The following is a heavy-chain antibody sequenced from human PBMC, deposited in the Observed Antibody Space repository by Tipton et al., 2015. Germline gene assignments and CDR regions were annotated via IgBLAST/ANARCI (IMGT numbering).Heavy chain of an antibody. Sequence: TLSLTCTVSGGSISSYYWSWIRQPPGKGLEWIGYIYYDGSTNYNPSLKSRVTISVDTSKNQFSLNLSSVTAADTAVYYCARVRYDSSGYQNWYCDLWGRGTLVTVSS. D-gene: IGHD3-22*01. CDR1: GGSISSYY. CDR2: IYYDGST. CDR3: ARVRYDSSGYQNWYCDL. J-gene: IGHJ2*01. V-gene: IGHV4-59*01.